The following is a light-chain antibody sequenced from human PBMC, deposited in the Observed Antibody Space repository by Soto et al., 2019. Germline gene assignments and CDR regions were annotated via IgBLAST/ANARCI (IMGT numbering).Light chain of an antibody. CDR1: ESVHRN. Sequence: EMVMTQSPATLSVSPGERVTLSCRASESVHRNLAWYQQKPGQGPSLLIYYASTRATGVPDRFTGSGSGTEFTLTISSLQSEDSGVYHCQPHDTWPPTFGPGTKVEIK. CDR3: QPHDTWPPT. V-gene: IGKV3-15*01. CDR2: YAS. J-gene: IGKJ3*01.